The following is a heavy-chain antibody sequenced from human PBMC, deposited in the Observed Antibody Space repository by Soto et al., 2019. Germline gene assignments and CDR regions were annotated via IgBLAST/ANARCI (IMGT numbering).Heavy chain of an antibody. CDR1: GGSISSYY. V-gene: IGHV4-59*01. J-gene: IGHJ6*03. D-gene: IGHD3-10*01. CDR3: ARVLDVPYYGSGSYGYYYYYMDV. Sequence: QVQLQESGPGLVKPSETLSLTCTVSGGSISSYYWSWIRQPPGKRLEWIGYIYYSGSTNYNPSLKSRVTTSVDTSKNQFSLKLSSVTAADTAVYYCARVLDVPYYGSGSYGYYYYYMDVWGKGTTVTVSS. CDR2: IYYSGST.